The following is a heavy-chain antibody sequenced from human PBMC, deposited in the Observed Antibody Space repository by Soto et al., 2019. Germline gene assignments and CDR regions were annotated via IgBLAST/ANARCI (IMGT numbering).Heavy chain of an antibody. Sequence: GASVKVSCKASGYTFTSYAMHWVRQAPGQRLEWMGWINAGNGNTKYSQKFQGRVTITRDTSASTAYMELSSLRSEDTAVYYCARETMVRGVMAPGRFDYWGQGTLVTVSS. V-gene: IGHV1-3*01. CDR3: ARETMVRGVMAPGRFDY. CDR1: GYTFTSYA. J-gene: IGHJ4*02. CDR2: INAGNGNT. D-gene: IGHD3-10*01.